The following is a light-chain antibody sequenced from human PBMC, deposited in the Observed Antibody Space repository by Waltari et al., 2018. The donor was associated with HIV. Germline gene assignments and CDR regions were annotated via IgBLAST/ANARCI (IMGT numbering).Light chain of an antibody. V-gene: IGKV3-20*01. Sequence: ELVLTQSPGTLSLSPGERATLSSRASQRISSSYLAWYQQKPGQAPRLLIYGTSSRATCIPDRFTGSKSGTDFTLTISRLEPEDFAVYYCQNYGTSRTYGGGTKVEIK. CDR2: GTS. CDR1: QRISSSY. J-gene: IGKJ4*01. CDR3: QNYGTSRT.